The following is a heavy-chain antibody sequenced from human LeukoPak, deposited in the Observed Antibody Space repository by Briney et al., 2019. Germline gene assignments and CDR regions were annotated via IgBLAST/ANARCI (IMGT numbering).Heavy chain of an antibody. J-gene: IGHJ4*02. V-gene: IGHV3-23*01. D-gene: IGHD5-18*01. CDR1: GFTFSSYA. CDR3: AKDLGPYSYGYFAY. Sequence: PGGSLRLSCAASGFTFSSYAMSWVRQAPGKGLEWVSTISDSGGSTYYADSVKGRFTISRDNSKNTLFLQMFSLRAEDTAVYYCAKDLGPYSYGYFAYWGQGTLVTVSS. CDR2: ISDSGGST.